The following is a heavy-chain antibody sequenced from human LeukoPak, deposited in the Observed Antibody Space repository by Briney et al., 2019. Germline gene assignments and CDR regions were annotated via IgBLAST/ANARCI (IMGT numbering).Heavy chain of an antibody. CDR2: IYYSGST. D-gene: IGHD3-22*01. CDR3: AREAAGYYDSSGYLDY. CDR1: GGSISSSSYY. V-gene: IGHV4-39*07. Sequence: SETLSLTCTVSGGSISSSSYYWGGIRQPPGKGLEWIGSIYYSGSTYYNPSLKSRVTISVDTSKNQFSLKLSSVTAADTAVYYCAREAAGYYDSSGYLDYWGQGTLVTVSS. J-gene: IGHJ4*02.